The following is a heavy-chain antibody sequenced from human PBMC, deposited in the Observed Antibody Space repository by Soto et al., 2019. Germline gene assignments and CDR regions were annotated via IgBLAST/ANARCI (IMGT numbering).Heavy chain of an antibody. J-gene: IGHJ6*02. Sequence: ASVKVSCKAPADTFTSYYIHWVRQAPGRGLEWMGIINPNGGSTRFAQTFQGRITMTRDTSTSTVYMELRSLRSEDTAVYYCERDRTTHYDFWSGSQLDYYYYYGMDVCGQGTTVTVSS. V-gene: IGHV1-46*01. CDR2: INPNGGST. D-gene: IGHD3-3*01. CDR3: ERDRTTHYDFWSGSQLDYYYYYGMDV. CDR1: ADTFTSYY.